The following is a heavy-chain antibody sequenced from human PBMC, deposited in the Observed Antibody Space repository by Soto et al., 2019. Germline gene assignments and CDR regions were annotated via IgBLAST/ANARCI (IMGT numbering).Heavy chain of an antibody. J-gene: IGHJ4*02. CDR1: GASISSSDW. CDR2: IYHSGTT. V-gene: IGHV4-4*02. D-gene: IGHD3-16*01. Sequence: QVQLQESGPGLVKPSGTLSLTCAVSGASISSSDWWNWVRQPPGKGLEWIGEIYHSGTTIYNPSLNSRVSISIDESKNHFSLKLTSVTAADTAVYYCARDFKAPNDAWAFDYWGQGILVTVSS. CDR3: ARDFKAPNDAWAFDY.